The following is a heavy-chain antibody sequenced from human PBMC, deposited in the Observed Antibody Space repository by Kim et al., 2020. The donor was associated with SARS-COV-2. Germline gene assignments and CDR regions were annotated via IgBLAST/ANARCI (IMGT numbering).Heavy chain of an antibody. CDR1: GGSISNYY. D-gene: IGHD2-2*01. CDR3: ARGGTNQLAQV. J-gene: IGHJ4*02. Sequence: SETLSLTFTVSGGSISNYYWNWIRQPPGKELEWMGYIFYSGTTNYNPSLKSRDTISLDTSKNQFSLKLTSVTAADTAVYFCARGGTNQLAQVWGQGTLVT. CDR2: IFYSGTT. V-gene: IGHV4-59*13.